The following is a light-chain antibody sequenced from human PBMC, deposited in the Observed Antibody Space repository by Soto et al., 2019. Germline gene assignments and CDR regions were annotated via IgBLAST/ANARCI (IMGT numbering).Light chain of an antibody. Sequence: IVLTQSPGTLSLSPGGRAALSCRASQSISADYLVWYQQKPGQAPRLLIYGGSSRATGIPDRVSGSGSGTDFTLTISRLAPEDVAVYYCQHYGSSVFTFGPGTKVDIK. CDR2: GGS. V-gene: IGKV3-20*01. J-gene: IGKJ3*01. CDR3: QHYGSSVFT. CDR1: QSISADY.